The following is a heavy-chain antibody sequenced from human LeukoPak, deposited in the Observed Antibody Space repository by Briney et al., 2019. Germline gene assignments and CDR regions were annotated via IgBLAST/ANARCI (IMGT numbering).Heavy chain of an antibody. CDR1: GGSFSGYY. J-gene: IGHJ4*02. CDR3: ARDSYIYDSSGFLVDY. D-gene: IGHD3-22*01. V-gene: IGHV4-4*07. CDR2: IYTSGST. Sequence: PSETLSLTCAVYGGSFSGYYWSWIRQPAGKGLEWIGRIYTSGSTNYNPSLKSRVTMSVDTSKNQFSLKLSSVTAADTAVYYCARDSYIYDSSGFLVDYWGQGTLVTVAS.